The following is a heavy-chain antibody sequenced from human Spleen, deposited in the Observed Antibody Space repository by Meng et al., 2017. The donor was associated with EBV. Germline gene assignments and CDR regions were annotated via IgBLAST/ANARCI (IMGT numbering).Heavy chain of an antibody. CDR3: AQRERWGLDP. Sequence: QVQLQESGPGLVKPSGTLSLTCAVSGGSISRSDWWNWVRQAPGKGLEWIGEIYHSGSTSYNPSLESRVTISIDKSKNQVSLKLTSVTAADTAVYYCAQRERWGLDPWGQGTLVTVSS. CDR2: IYHSGST. V-gene: IGHV4-4*02. CDR1: GGSISRSDW. D-gene: IGHD3-16*01. J-gene: IGHJ5*02.